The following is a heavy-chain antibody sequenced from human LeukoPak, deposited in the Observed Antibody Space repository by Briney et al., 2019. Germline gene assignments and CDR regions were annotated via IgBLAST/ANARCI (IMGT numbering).Heavy chain of an antibody. CDR2: INHSGST. CDR3: ARARILRFLEWSYYYYGMDV. Sequence: MPSETLSLTCAVYGGSFSGYYWSWIRQPPGKGLEWIGEINHSGSTNYNPSLKSRVTISVDTSKNQFSLKLSSVTAADTAVYYCARARILRFLEWSYYYYGMDVWGQGTTVTVSS. CDR1: GGSFSGYY. J-gene: IGHJ6*02. D-gene: IGHD3-3*01. V-gene: IGHV4-34*01.